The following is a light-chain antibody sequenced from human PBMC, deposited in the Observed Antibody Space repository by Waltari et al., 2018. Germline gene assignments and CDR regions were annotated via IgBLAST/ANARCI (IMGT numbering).Light chain of an antibody. CDR1: SLSRYS. J-gene: IGLJ1*01. V-gene: IGLV3-19*01. Sequence: SSELTQDPAVSVALGQTVRITCQGDSLSRYSASWYQQKPGQAPVLVMYGENNRPSRIPDRFSGSTSGNTVSLTITGAQAEDEAVYYCNSRDNNGHVFGAGTKVTVL. CDR3: NSRDNNGHV. CDR2: GEN.